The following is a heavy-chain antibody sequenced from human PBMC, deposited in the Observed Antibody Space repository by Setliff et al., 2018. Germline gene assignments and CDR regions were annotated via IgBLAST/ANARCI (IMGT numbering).Heavy chain of an antibody. Sequence: ASVKVSCKASGGTFSSYGISWVRQAPGQGLEWMGWISAYNGNTNYAQKLQGRVTMTTDTSTSTAYMELRSLRSDDTAVYYCARVKVIVGATPRTYYMDVWGKGTTVTVSS. CDR3: ARVKVIVGATPRTYYMDV. CDR2: ISAYNGNT. D-gene: IGHD1-26*01. J-gene: IGHJ6*03. V-gene: IGHV1-18*01. CDR1: GGTFSSYG.